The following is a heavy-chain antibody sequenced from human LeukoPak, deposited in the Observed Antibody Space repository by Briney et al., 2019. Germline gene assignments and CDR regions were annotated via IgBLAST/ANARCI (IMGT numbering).Heavy chain of an antibody. D-gene: IGHD3-22*01. Sequence: GGSLRLSCAASGFTFDDYAMHWGRQAPGKGLEWVSLISGDGGSTYYADSVKGRFTISRDNSKNSLYLQMNSLRTEDTASYSSGSWFDYWGQGTLVTVSS. CDR2: ISGDGGST. CDR3: GSWFDY. CDR1: GFTFDDYA. J-gene: IGHJ4*02. V-gene: IGHV3-43*02.